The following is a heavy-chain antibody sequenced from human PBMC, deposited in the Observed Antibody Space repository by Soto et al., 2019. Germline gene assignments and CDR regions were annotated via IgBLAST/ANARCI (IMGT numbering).Heavy chain of an antibody. V-gene: IGHV3-74*01. CDR3: ARVVTQYSGSYRTIDY. J-gene: IGHJ4*02. Sequence: PGGSLRLSCSASGFTFSSYWMHWVRQAPGKGLVWVSRINSDGSSTSYADSVKGRFTISRDNAKNTLYLQMNSLRAEDTAMYYCARVVTQYSGSYRTIDYWGQGTLVTVSS. D-gene: IGHD1-26*01. CDR2: INSDGSST. CDR1: GFTFSSYW.